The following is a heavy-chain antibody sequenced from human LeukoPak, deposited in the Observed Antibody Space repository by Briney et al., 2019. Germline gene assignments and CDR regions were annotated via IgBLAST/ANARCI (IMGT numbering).Heavy chain of an antibody. V-gene: IGHV4-34*01. CDR2: INHSGST. CDR3: ARGHYYDSSGPYYFDY. CDR1: GFIIDIYA. D-gene: IGHD3-22*01. J-gene: IGHJ4*02. Sequence: GSLRLSCAASGFIIDIYAMSWIRQPPGKGLEWIGEINHSGSTNYNPSLKSRVTISVDTSKNQFSLKLSSVTAADTAVYYCARGHYYDSSGPYYFDYWGQGTLVTVSS.